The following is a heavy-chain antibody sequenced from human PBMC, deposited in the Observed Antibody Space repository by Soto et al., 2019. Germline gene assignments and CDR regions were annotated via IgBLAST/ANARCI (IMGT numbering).Heavy chain of an antibody. Sequence: NSSKGSEYNIADYCISRVSQTHGKGLEWMGRIDPSDSYTNYSPSFQGHVTISADKSISTAYLQWSSLKASDTAMYYCASRAKAYNYGMDFLGQGTTVTVS. D-gene: IGHD5-12*01. CDR3: ASRAKAYNYGMDF. CDR2: IDPSDSYT. J-gene: IGHJ6*02. CDR1: EYNIADYC. V-gene: IGHV5-10-1*01.